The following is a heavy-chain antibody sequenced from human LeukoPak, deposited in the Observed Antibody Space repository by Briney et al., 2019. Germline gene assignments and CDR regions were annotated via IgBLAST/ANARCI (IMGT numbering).Heavy chain of an antibody. CDR2: ISYDGSNK. D-gene: IGHD2-15*01. CDR1: GFTFSSYA. V-gene: IGHV3-30*04. Sequence: GRSLRLSCAASGFTFSSYAMHWVRQAPGKGLEWVAVISYDGSNKYYADSVKGRFTISRDNSKSTLYLQMNSLRAEDTAVYYCARVLRYCSGGNCYSGGLGYMDVWGKGTTVTISS. CDR3: ARVLRYCSGGNCYSGGLGYMDV. J-gene: IGHJ6*03.